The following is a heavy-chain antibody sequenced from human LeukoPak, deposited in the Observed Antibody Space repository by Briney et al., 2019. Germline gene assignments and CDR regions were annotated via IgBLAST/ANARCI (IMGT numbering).Heavy chain of an antibody. CDR3: ARGSGWYYY. J-gene: IGHJ4*02. CDR2: IYYSGST. D-gene: IGHD6-19*01. CDR1: GGSISSYY. V-gene: IGHV4-59*01. Sequence: SETLSLTCTVSGGSISSYYWSWIRQPPGKGLEWIGYIYYSGSTNYNPSLKSRVTISVDTSKNQFSLKLSSVTAAVTAVYYCARGSGWYYYWGQGTLVTVSS.